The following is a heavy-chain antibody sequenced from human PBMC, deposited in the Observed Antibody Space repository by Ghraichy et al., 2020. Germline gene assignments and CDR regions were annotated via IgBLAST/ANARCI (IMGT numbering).Heavy chain of an antibody. CDR3: ARGVGGSLGSGSQTVDV. CDR1: GGSFSGYY. CDR2: INHSGST. J-gene: IGHJ6*02. V-gene: IGHV4-34*01. D-gene: IGHD3-10*01. Sequence: SQTLSLTCAVYGGSFSGYYWSWIRQPPGKGLEWIGEINHSGSTNYNPSLKSRVTISVDTSKNQFSLKLSSVTAADTAVYYCARGVGGSLGSGSQTVDVWGQGTTVTVSS.